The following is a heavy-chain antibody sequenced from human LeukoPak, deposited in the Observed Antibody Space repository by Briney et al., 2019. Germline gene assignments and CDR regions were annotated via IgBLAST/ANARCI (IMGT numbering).Heavy chain of an antibody. D-gene: IGHD7-27*01. CDR3: ARARALNWGSISTQNYYFDL. V-gene: IGHV3-74*01. CDR2: INTDGSTT. Sequence: GGSQRLSCAASGFSISSYWLHWVRQVPGKGLVWVSRINTDGSTTNYADSVKGRFTISRDIAKNTLYLQMNSLRAEDTAVYYCARARALNWGSISTQNYYFDLWGRGTLVTVSS. CDR1: GFSISSYW. J-gene: IGHJ2*01.